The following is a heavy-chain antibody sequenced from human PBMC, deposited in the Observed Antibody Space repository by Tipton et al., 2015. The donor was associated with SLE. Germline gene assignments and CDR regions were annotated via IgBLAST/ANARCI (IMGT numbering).Heavy chain of an antibody. CDR1: GFSFRSFS. J-gene: IGHJ3*02. V-gene: IGHV3-21*01. D-gene: IGHD6-19*01. CDR2: ISSSNNYI. Sequence: SLRLSCAASGFSFRSFSINWVRQAPGKGLEWVSSISSSNNYIDYADSVKGRFTISRDNAKKSVYLQMNSLRAEDTAVYYCARDQGSLAVAGAEYGFDIWGQGTMVTVSS. CDR3: ARDQGSLAVAGAEYGFDI.